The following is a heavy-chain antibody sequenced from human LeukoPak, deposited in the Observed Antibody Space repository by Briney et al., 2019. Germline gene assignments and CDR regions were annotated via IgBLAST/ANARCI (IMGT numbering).Heavy chain of an antibody. CDR2: ISGSGVNT. J-gene: IGHJ4*02. Sequence: GSLRLSCAASGFTFSSYAMSWVRQAPGKGLEWVSVISGSGVNTYYADSVKGRFTISRDNSKNTLFLQMNSLRAEDTAVYYCASRKLGNDYWGQGTLVTVSS. D-gene: IGHD7-27*01. V-gene: IGHV3-23*01. CDR3: ASRKLGNDY. CDR1: GFTFSSYA.